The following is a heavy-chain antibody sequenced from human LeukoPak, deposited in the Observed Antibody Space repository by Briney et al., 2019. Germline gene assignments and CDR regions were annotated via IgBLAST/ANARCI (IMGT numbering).Heavy chain of an antibody. CDR3: ARGYCSGGSCYYYCGMDV. D-gene: IGHD2-15*01. CDR2: MNPNSGNT. V-gene: IGHV1-8*01. J-gene: IGHJ6*02. Sequence: ASVKVSCKASGYTFTSYDINWVRQATGQGLEWMGWMNPNSGNTGYAQKFQGRVTMTRNTSISTAYMELSSLRSEDTAVYYCARGYCSGGSCYYYCGMDVWGQGTTVTVSS. CDR1: GYTFTSYD.